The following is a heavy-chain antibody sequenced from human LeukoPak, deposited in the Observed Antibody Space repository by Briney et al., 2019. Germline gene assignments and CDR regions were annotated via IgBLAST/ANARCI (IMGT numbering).Heavy chain of an antibody. CDR1: GFTFSSYA. V-gene: IGHV3-23*01. Sequence: PGGSLRLSCAASGFTFSSYAMSWVRQAPGKGLEWVSSISSSGGSIYYADSVKGRFTISRDNSKNTLYLQMNSLRAEETAVYYCAKRSTLGAYNWTDPAADYWGQGTLVTVSS. CDR2: ISSSGGSI. CDR3: AKRSTLGAYNWTDPAADY. D-gene: IGHD1-20*01. J-gene: IGHJ4*02.